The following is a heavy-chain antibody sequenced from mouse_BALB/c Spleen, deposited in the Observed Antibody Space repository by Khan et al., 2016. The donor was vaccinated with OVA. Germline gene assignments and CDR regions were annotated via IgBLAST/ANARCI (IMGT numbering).Heavy chain of an antibody. J-gene: IGHJ4*01. CDR2: IWGGGST. D-gene: IGHD1-1*02. Sequence: QVRLQQSGPGLVAPSQSLSITCTVSGFSLTDHGVSWIRQPPGKGLEWLGVIWGGGSTYYNSVLKSRLNISKNNSKTQVFLKMNSLQTDDTAMCYCAKQIWSPYYGMDYWGQGTSVTVSS. CDR3: AKQIWSPYYGMDY. CDR1: GFSLTDHG. V-gene: IGHV2-6-5*01.